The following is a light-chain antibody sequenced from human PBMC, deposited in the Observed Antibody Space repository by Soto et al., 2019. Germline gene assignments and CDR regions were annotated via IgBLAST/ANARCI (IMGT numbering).Light chain of an antibody. V-gene: IGKV3-20*01. Sequence: EIVLAQSPGTLSLPPGERATLSCRASQSFSSRKIAWFQQKPGQAPRLLMYGASSRGTGIPDRFSGGGSGTDFTLTISRLEPEDFAVYYCLQYDTSPHTFGGGTKVEIK. CDR3: LQYDTSPHT. CDR2: GAS. CDR1: QSFSSRK. J-gene: IGKJ4*01.